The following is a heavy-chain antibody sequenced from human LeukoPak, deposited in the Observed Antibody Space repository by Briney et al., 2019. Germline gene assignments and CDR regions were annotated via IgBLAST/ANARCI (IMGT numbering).Heavy chain of an antibody. CDR1: GFTFSTYW. CDR3: ARVRCSRYSYFPDY. Sequence: GGSLRLSCAASGFTFSTYWMSWVRQAPGKGLEWVANIKQDGSDKYYVDSVKGRFTISRDNAKNSLFLQMNSLRAEDTAVYYCARVRCSRYSYFPDYWGQGTLVTVSS. D-gene: IGHD2/OR15-2a*01. J-gene: IGHJ4*02. V-gene: IGHV3-7*01. CDR2: IKQDGSDK.